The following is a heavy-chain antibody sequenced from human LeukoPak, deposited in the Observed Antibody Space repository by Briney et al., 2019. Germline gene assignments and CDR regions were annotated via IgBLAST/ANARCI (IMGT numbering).Heavy chain of an antibody. J-gene: IGHJ6*04. V-gene: IGHV1-69*13. CDR2: IIPIFGTA. D-gene: IGHD2-2*01. CDR1: GYTFTSYY. Sequence: GASVKVSCKASGYTFTSYYMHWVRQAPGQGLEWMGGIIPIFGTANYAQKFQGRVTITADESTSTAYMELSSLRSEDTAVYYCARAPLVPAARDYYYYGMDVWGKGTTVTVSS. CDR3: ARAPLVPAARDYYYYGMDV.